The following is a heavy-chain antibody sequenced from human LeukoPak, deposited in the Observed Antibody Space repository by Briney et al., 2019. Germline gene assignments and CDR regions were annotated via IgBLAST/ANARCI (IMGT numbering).Heavy chain of an antibody. Sequence: GGSLRLSCAASGFTFSSYWMNWVRQAPGKGLEWVANIRQDGSEKYYVDSAKGRFTISRDNAKSSVYLQMNSLRAEDTAVYYCVRDHQWREGTFWGQGTLVTVPS. D-gene: IGHD6-19*01. J-gene: IGHJ4*02. CDR2: IRQDGSEK. V-gene: IGHV3-7*04. CDR3: VRDHQWREGTF. CDR1: GFTFSSYW.